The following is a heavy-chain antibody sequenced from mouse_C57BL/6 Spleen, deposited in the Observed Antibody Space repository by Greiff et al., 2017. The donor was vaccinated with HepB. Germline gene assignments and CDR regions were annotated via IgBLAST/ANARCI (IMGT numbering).Heavy chain of an antibody. Sequence: QVQLQQPGAELVKPGASVKLSCKASGYTFTSYWMQWVKQRPGQGLEWIGEIDPSDSCTNYNQKFKGKATLTVDTSSGTAYMQLSSLTSEDSAVYYCARNYDYYAMDYWGQGTSVTVSS. V-gene: IGHV1-50*01. J-gene: IGHJ4*01. CDR2: IDPSDSCT. D-gene: IGHD1-1*02. CDR3: ARNYDYYAMDY. CDR1: GYTFTSYW.